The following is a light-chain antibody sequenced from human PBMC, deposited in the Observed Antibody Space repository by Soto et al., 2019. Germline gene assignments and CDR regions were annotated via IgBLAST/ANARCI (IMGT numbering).Light chain of an antibody. Sequence: EIVLTQSPGTLSLSPGERATLSCRASQSVSSSYLAWYQQKPGQAPRLLIYGASSRAIGIPDRFSGSGSGTDFTLTISRLEPEDFAVYYCEQYGSSPRTFGQGTEVEIK. CDR1: QSVSSSY. V-gene: IGKV3-20*01. CDR3: EQYGSSPRT. CDR2: GAS. J-gene: IGKJ1*01.